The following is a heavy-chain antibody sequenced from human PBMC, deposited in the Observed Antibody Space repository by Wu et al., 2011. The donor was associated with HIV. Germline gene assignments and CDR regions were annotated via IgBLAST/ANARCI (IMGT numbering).Heavy chain of an antibody. V-gene: IGHV1-69*01. CDR3: ARAGSSFGEVDAFDI. Sequence: QVQLVQSGTELKKPGASVKVSCKASGVSFNTYAISWVRQAPGQRPEWMGGVTPVFGTTNYAQKFQGRVTITTDESTSTAYMELSSLRSEDTAVYYCARAGSSFGEVDAFDIWGQGTMVTVSS. D-gene: IGHD3-10*01. CDR1: GVSFNTYA. CDR2: VTPVFGTT. J-gene: IGHJ3*02.